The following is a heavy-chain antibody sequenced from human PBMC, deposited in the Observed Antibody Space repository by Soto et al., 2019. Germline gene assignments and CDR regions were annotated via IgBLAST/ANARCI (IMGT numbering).Heavy chain of an antibody. CDR1: GGSISSYY. D-gene: IGHD5-18*01. CDR3: ASSVDTAMEEWFDP. V-gene: IGHV4-59*01. Sequence: SETLSLTCTVSGGSISSYYWSWIRQPPGKGLEWIGYIYYSGSTNYNPSLKSRVTISVDTSKNQFSLKLSSVTAADTAVYYCASSVDTAMEEWFDPWGQGTLVTVSS. J-gene: IGHJ5*02. CDR2: IYYSGST.